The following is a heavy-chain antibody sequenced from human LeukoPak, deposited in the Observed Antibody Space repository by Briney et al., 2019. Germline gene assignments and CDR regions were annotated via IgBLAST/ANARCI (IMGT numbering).Heavy chain of an antibody. CDR1: GFTFSSYA. V-gene: IGHV4-34*01. CDR2: INHSGST. Sequence: GSLRLSCAASGFTFSSYAMSWVRQAPGKGLEWIGEINHSGSTNYNPSLKSRVTISVDTSKNQFSLKLSSVTAADTAVYYCARRSTSCYFCLDYWGQGTLVTVSS. D-gene: IGHD2-2*01. CDR3: ARRSTSCYFCLDY. J-gene: IGHJ4*02.